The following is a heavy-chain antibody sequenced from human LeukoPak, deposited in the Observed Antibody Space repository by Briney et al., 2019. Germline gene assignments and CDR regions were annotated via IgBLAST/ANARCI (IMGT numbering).Heavy chain of an antibody. D-gene: IGHD3-22*01. V-gene: IGHV3-23*01. Sequence: GGSLRLSCAASGFTFSSYWMSWVRQAPGKGLEWVSAISASGGSTYYADSVKGRFTISRDNSKNTLYLQMNSLRDEDTAVYYCAKAYYDSSGFYRLFDYWGRGTLVTVSS. J-gene: IGHJ4*02. CDR2: ISASGGST. CDR3: AKAYYDSSGFYRLFDY. CDR1: GFTFSSYW.